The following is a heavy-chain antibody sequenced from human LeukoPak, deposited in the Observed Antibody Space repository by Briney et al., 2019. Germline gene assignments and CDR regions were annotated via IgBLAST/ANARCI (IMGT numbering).Heavy chain of an antibody. CDR1: GYTFTSYG. J-gene: IGHJ4*02. Sequence: ASVKVSCKASGYTFTSYGISWVRQAPGQGLEWMGRINAYNGNTNYAKKLQDRVTMTPDTSTSTAYMELRSLRSDDTAVYYCARDPGIAAAAHGGPGGDYWGQGALVTVSS. D-gene: IGHD6-13*01. CDR3: ARDPGIAAAAHGGPGGDY. CDR2: INAYNGNT. V-gene: IGHV1-18*01.